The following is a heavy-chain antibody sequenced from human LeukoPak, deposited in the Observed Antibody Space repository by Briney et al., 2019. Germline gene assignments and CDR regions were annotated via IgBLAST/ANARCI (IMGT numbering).Heavy chain of an antibody. Sequence: PSETLSLTCTVSGGSISSSSYYWGWIRQPPGKGLEWIGSIYYSGSTYYNPSLKSRVTISVDTSKNQFSLKLSSVTAADTAVYYCARPGGERGNAFDIWGQGTMVTVSS. D-gene: IGHD3-16*01. V-gene: IGHV4-39*01. J-gene: IGHJ3*02. CDR3: ARPGGERGNAFDI. CDR2: IYYSGST. CDR1: GGSISSSSYY.